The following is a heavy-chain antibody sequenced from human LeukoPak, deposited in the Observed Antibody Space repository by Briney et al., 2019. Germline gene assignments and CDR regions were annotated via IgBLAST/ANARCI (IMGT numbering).Heavy chain of an antibody. J-gene: IGHJ4*02. V-gene: IGHV3-11*04. CDR2: ISTSGSNI. D-gene: IGHD3-10*01. Sequence: GGSLRLSCAASGFTFSDYYMSWIRQAPGKGLEWISYISTSGSNIHYADSVKGRFTISRDNAENSVYLQMNGLRDEDTAIYYCARAYGSGSYWFDYWGQGTLVTVSS. CDR3: ARAYGSGSYWFDY. CDR1: GFTFSDYY.